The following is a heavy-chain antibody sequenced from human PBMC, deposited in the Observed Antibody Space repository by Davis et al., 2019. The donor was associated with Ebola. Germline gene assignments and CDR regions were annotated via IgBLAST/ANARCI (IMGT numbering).Heavy chain of an antibody. CDR1: GYTFTGYY. Sequence: AASVKVSCKASGYTFTGYYMHWVRQAPGQGLEWMGWINPNSGGTNYAQKFQGWVTMTRDTSISTAYMELSRLRSDDTAVYYCAREVVAATIRWFDPWGQGTLVTVSS. CDR3: AREVVAATIRWFDP. J-gene: IGHJ5*02. D-gene: IGHD2-15*01. CDR2: INPNSGGT. V-gene: IGHV1-2*04.